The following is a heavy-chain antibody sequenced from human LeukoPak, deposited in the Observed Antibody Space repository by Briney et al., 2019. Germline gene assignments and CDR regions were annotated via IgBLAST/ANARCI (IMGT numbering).Heavy chain of an antibody. CDR2: ISSSSSTI. D-gene: IGHD3-16*01. Sequence: PGGSLRLSCAASGFTFSSYSMNWVRQAPGKGLEWVSYISSSSSTIYYADSVKGRFTISRDNAKNSLYLQMNSLRAEDTAVYYCARDLNGGWQYYYYYYGMDVWGQGTTVTVSS. CDR1: GFTFSSYS. CDR3: ARDLNGGWQYYYYYYGMDV. V-gene: IGHV3-48*01. J-gene: IGHJ6*02.